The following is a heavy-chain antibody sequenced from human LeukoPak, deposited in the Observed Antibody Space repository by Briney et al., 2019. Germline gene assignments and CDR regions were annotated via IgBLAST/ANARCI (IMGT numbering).Heavy chain of an antibody. CDR1: GYTFTSYD. V-gene: IGHV1-8*03. Sequence: GSVKDSCQASGYTFTSYDINWVRQATGQGLEWMGYVNPNSGNRGYAQNFQCRVTITRTTSISTAYMEVSGLRSDDTAVYYCARDPHPCGGDCYTNGAFDIWGQGTLVTVSS. D-gene: IGHD2-21*02. CDR2: VNPNSGNR. CDR3: ARDPHPCGGDCYTNGAFDI. J-gene: IGHJ3*02.